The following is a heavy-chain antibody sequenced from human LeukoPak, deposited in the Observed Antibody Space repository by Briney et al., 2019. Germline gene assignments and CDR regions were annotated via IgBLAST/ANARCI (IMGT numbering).Heavy chain of an antibody. CDR3: ARQETKPYGDYVLVWFDP. CDR2: IYPGDSDT. V-gene: IGHV5-51*01. J-gene: IGHJ5*02. Sequence: GESLKISCKGSGYSFTSYWIGWVRQMPGKGLEWMGIIYPGDSDTRYSPSFQGRVTISADKSISTAYLQWSSLKASDTAMYYCARQETKPYGDYVLVWFDPWGHGTLVTVSS. D-gene: IGHD4-17*01. CDR1: GYSFTSYW.